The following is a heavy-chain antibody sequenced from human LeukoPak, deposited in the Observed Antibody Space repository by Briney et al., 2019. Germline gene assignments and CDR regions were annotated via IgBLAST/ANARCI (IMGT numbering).Heavy chain of an antibody. J-gene: IGHJ5*02. Sequence: ASVKVSCKASGGTFSSYAISWVRQAPGQGLEWMGRIIPILGTANYAQKFQGRVTITTDESTSTAYMELSSLRSEDTAVYYCARAVLGYRSGGSCYGRDWFDPWGQGTLVTVSS. CDR1: GGTFSSYA. CDR3: ARAVLGYRSGGSCYGRDWFDP. V-gene: IGHV1-69*11. CDR2: IIPILGTA. D-gene: IGHD2-15*01.